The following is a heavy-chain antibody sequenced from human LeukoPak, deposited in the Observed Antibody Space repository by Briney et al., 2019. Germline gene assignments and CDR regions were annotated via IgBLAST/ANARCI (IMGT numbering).Heavy chain of an antibody. CDR1: GFTFSSYS. D-gene: IGHD6-19*01. CDR2: ISSSSSYI. V-gene: IGHV3-21*01. CDR3: ARDYVSAVAFDY. Sequence: GGSLRLSCAASGFTFSSYSMNWVRQAPGEGLEWVSSISSSSSYIYYADSVKGRFTISRDNAKNSLYLQMNSLRAEDTAVYYCARDYVSAVAFDYWGQGTLVTVSS. J-gene: IGHJ4*02.